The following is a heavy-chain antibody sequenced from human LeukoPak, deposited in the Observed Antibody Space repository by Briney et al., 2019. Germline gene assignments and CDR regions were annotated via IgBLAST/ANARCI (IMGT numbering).Heavy chain of an antibody. CDR2: MNPNSGNT. V-gene: IGHV1-8*01. J-gene: IGHJ4*02. Sequence: ASVKVSCKASGYTCTSYDINWVRQATGQGLGWMGWMNPNSGNTGYAQKFQGRVTMTRNTSISTAYMELSSLRSEDTAVYYCASSPTGTSPLIDYWGQGTLVTVSS. D-gene: IGHD1-7*01. CDR1: GYTCTSYD. CDR3: ASSPTGTSPLIDY.